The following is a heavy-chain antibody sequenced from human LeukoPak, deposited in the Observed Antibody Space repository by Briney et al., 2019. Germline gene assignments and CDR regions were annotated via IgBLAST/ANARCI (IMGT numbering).Heavy chain of an antibody. J-gene: IGHJ3*02. Sequence: SETLSLTCAVYGGSFSGYYWSWIRQPPGKGLEWIGEINHSGSTNYNPSLKSRVTISVDTSKNQFSLKLSSVTAADTAVYYCEAYCGGDCYPIYAFDIWGQGAMVTVSS. CDR3: EAYCGGDCYPIYAFDI. V-gene: IGHV4-34*01. CDR2: INHSGST. D-gene: IGHD2-21*02. CDR1: GGSFSGYY.